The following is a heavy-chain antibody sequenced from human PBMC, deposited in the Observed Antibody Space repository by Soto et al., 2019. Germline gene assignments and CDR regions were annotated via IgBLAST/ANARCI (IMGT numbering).Heavy chain of an antibody. CDR2: ISPDTSRT. CDR1: EYSFANQW. D-gene: IGHD1-1*01. J-gene: IGHJ5*02. Sequence: GESLKISCKGSEYSFANQWIGSVRQMPGKGLEWVGIISPDTSRTLYSPSLQGQVTISVDKSISTVYLQWNSLKASDTAMYYRTKRLNDVSNPRPRLDLWGQGSPVTGSA. V-gene: IGHV5-51*01. CDR3: TKRLNDVSNPRPRLDL.